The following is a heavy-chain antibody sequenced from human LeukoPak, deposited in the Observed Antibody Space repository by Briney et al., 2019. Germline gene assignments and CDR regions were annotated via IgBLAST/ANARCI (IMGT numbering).Heavy chain of an antibody. V-gene: IGHV3-30*18. D-gene: IGHD1-14*01. J-gene: IGHJ4*02. CDR3: AKDATSGTYFDY. CDR1: GFTFSSYG. Sequence: GGSLRLSCAASGFTFSSYGMHWVRQAPGKGLEWVAVISYDGSNKYYADSVKGRFTISRDNSKNTLYLQMNSLRAVDTAVYYCAKDATSGTYFDYWGQGTLVTVSS. CDR2: ISYDGSNK.